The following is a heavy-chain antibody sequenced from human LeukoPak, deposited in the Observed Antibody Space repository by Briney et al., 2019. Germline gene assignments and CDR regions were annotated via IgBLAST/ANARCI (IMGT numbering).Heavy chain of an antibody. J-gene: IGHJ3*02. CDR3: ARDAIMVRGEDINDAFDI. CDR2: IIPILGIA. D-gene: IGHD3-10*01. CDR1: GGTFSSYA. Sequence: GASVKVSCKASGGTFSSYAISWVRQAPGQGLEWMGRIIPILGIANYAQKFQGRVTITADKSTSTAYMELSSLRSEDTAVYYCARDAIMVRGEDINDAFDIWGQGTMVTVSS. V-gene: IGHV1-69*04.